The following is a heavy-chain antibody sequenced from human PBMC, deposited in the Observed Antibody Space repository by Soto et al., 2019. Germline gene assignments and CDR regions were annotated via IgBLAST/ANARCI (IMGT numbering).Heavy chain of an antibody. CDR1: GFTVSSNY. V-gene: IGHV3-66*01. J-gene: IGHJ3*02. CDR2: IYSGGST. Sequence: GGSLRLSCAASGFTVSSNYMSWVRQAPGKWLEWVSVIYSGGSTYYADSVKGRFTISRHNSKNTLYLQMNSLRAEDTAVYYCARVPRVGATTPYDAFDIWGQGTMVTVSS. D-gene: IGHD1-26*01. CDR3: ARVPRVGATTPYDAFDI.